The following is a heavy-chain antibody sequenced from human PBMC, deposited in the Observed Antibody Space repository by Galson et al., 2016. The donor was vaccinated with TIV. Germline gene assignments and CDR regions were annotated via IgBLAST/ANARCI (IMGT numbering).Heavy chain of an antibody. D-gene: IGHD2-15*01. CDR3: ARATSAQIQFGYYFDY. Sequence: SLRLSCAASGFTFSDYNMNWVRQAPGKGLEWVSSISNRSSYIYYTASVQGRFTISRDNSKNTLYLQMDSLRAEDTAVYYCARATSAQIQFGYYFDYWGQGSLVTVSA. J-gene: IGHJ4*02. V-gene: IGHV3-21*04. CDR2: ISNRSSYI. CDR1: GFTFSDYN.